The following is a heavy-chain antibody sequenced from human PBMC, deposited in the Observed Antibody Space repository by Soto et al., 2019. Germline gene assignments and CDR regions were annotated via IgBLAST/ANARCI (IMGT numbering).Heavy chain of an antibody. CDR2: ISPVIGTT. D-gene: IGHD5-12*01. V-gene: IGHV1-69*06. Sequence: SVKVSCKASGDIFDNYAISWVRQAPGQGLEWLGGISPVIGTTHYAQIFQGRLTITADRSTMTTYMELSGPKSEDTAIYFCARDYSGYDPALNRFDPWGQGTLVTVS. CDR1: GDIFDNYA. CDR3: ARDYSGYDPALNRFDP. J-gene: IGHJ5*02.